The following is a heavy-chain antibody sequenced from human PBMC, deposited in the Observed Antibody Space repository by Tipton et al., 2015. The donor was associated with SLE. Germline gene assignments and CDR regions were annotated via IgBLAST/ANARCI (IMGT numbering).Heavy chain of an antibody. V-gene: IGHV4-4*07. CDR3: ATSIANDIFYN. D-gene: IGHD1-1*01. CDR2: IYGSGNT. Sequence: TLSLTCTVSSDSFRTNYWSWIRQPAGEGLEWIGLIYGSGNTNYNPSLKSRVTMSLDTSKNQVSLRSTSVTAADTAVYYCATSIANDIFYNWGQGTLVTVSS. CDR1: SDSFRTNY. J-gene: IGHJ4*02.